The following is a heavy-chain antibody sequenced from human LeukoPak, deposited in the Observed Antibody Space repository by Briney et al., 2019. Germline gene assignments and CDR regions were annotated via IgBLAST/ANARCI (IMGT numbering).Heavy chain of an antibody. J-gene: IGHJ3*02. CDR1: GGSFSGYY. CDR3: ARGETDDAFDI. CDR2: INHSGST. Sequence: SETLSLTCAVYGGSFSGYYWSWIRQPPGKGLEWIGEINHSGSTYYNPSLKSRVTISVDRSKNQFSLKLSSVTAADTAVYYCARGETDDAFDIWGQGTMVTVSS. V-gene: IGHV4-34*01.